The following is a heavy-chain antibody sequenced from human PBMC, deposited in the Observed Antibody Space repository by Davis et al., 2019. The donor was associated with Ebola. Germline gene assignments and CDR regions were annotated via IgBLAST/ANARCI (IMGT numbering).Heavy chain of an antibody. J-gene: IGHJ4*02. D-gene: IGHD3-3*01. CDR3: AKDLAYDLWSGYTGDY. CDR1: GFTFSSYA. V-gene: IGHV3-23*01. CDR2: ISDSGDST. Sequence: GESLKISCAASGFTFSSYAMSWVRQAPGKGPEWVSTISDSGDSTYYADSVKGRFTISRDNSKNTLYLQMNSLRAEDTAVYYCAKDLAYDLWSGYTGDYWGQGTLVTVSS.